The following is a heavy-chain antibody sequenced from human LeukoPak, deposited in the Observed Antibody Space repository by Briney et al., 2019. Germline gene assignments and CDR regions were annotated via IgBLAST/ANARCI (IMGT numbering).Heavy chain of an antibody. V-gene: IGHV1-69*13. J-gene: IGHJ6*02. CDR3: ARGGSSWYQDYYYGMDV. Sequence: SVKVSCKASGGTFSSYAISWVRQDPGQGLEWMGGIIPIFGTANYAQKFQGGVTITADESTSTAYMELSSLRSEDTAVYYCARGGSSWYQDYYYGMDVWGQGTTVTVSS. CDR1: GGTFSSYA. CDR2: IIPIFGTA. D-gene: IGHD6-13*01.